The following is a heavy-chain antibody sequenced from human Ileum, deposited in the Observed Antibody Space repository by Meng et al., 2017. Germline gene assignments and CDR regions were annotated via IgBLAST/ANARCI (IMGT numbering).Heavy chain of an antibody. D-gene: IGHD2-21*01. J-gene: IGHJ4*02. CDR2: IGSTT. CDR3: ARGCNNINCYFRN. Sequence: EVRLLESGGGLVQPGGSRRLSCAASGFSFSNYAMDGVRQAPGKGLEWISTIGSTTYYADSVKGRFTVSRDTSKNTLYLQMNSLRAEDAAVYYCARGCNNINCYFRNWGQGTLVTVSS. V-gene: IGHV3-23*01. CDR1: GFSFSNYA.